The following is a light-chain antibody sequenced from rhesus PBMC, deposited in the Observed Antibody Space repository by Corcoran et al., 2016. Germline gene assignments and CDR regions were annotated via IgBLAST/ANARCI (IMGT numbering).Light chain of an antibody. CDR3: QHYYTTPFT. CDR2: EAS. J-gene: IGKJ3*01. V-gene: IGKV1-25*01. CDR1: QDITND. Sequence: DIQMTQSPSSLSASVGDRVTITCRASQDITNDLAWYQQKPGETPKFLIYEASSLQSGIPSRFSGSGSGTDFTLTIRSLQPEDFATYYCQHYYTTPFTFGPGTKLDIK.